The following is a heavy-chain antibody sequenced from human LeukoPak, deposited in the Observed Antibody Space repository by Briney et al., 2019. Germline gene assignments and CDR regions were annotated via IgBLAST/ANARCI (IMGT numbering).Heavy chain of an antibody. CDR3: ARAYNSGWYGDFDY. J-gene: IGHJ4*02. CDR1: GFTFSSYA. Sequence: PGGSLRPSCAASGFTFSSYAMHWVRQAPGKGLEWVAVISYDGSYKYYADSVKGRFTISRDNSKNTLYLQMNSLRAEDTAVYYCARAYNSGWYGDFDYWGQGILVTVSS. D-gene: IGHD6-19*01. V-gene: IGHV3-30*04. CDR2: ISYDGSYK.